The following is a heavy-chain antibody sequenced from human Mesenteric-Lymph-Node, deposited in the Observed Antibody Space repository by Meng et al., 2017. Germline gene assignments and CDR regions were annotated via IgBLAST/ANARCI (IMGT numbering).Heavy chain of an antibody. V-gene: IGHV3-21*01. J-gene: IGHJ4*02. CDR3: ARERKYGSGSY. CDR2: ISSSSGYI. D-gene: IGHD3-10*01. Sequence: GGSLRLSCTASGFTFGDYAMSWFRQAPGKGLEWVSSISSSSGYIYYADSVKGRFTISRDNAKNSLYPKMNSLRAEDTAVYYCARERKYGSGSYWGQGTLVTVSS. CDR1: GFTFGDYA.